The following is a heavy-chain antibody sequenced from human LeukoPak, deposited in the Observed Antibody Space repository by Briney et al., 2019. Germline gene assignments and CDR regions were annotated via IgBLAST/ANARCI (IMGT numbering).Heavy chain of an antibody. CDR2: ISSSSNYI. Sequence: GGSLRLSCAASGFTFSRFWMSWVRQAPGKGLEWVSSISSSSNYIYYADSVKGRFTISRDNAKNSLYLQMNSLRAEDTAVYYCARDPSSGWYLKGWFDPWGQGTLVTVSS. V-gene: IGHV3-21*01. CDR1: GFTFSRFW. CDR3: ARDPSSGWYLKGWFDP. D-gene: IGHD6-19*01. J-gene: IGHJ5*02.